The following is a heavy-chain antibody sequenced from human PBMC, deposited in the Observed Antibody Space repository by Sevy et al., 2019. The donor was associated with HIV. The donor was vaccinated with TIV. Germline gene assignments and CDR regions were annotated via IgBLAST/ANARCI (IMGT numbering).Heavy chain of an antibody. J-gene: IGHJ5*02. D-gene: IGHD6-13*01. CDR2: ISSSSSTI. CDR3: ARASSSWYRGWFYP. CDR1: GFTFSSYS. Sequence: GGSLRLSCAASGFTFSSYSMNWVRQAPGKGLEWVSYISSSSSTIYYADSVKGRFTISRDNAKNSLYLQMNSLRDEDTAVYYCARASSSWYRGWFYPWGQGTLVTVSS. V-gene: IGHV3-48*02.